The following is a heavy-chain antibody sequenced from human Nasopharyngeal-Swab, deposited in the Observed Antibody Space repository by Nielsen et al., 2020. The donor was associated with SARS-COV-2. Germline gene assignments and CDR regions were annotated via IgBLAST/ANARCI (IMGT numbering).Heavy chain of an antibody. D-gene: IGHD2-15*01. CDR2: INPNSGGT. CDR3: ATRGEVVVAATGYYYYGMDV. V-gene: IGHV1-2*02. J-gene: IGHJ6*02. Sequence: ASVTVSCKASGYTFIDYYIYWVRQAPRQGLEWMGWINPNSGGTNYAQKFQGRVTMTRDTSISTAYMEPSRLRSDDTAVYYCATRGEVVVAATGYYYYGMDVWGQGTTVTVSS. CDR1: GYTFIDYY.